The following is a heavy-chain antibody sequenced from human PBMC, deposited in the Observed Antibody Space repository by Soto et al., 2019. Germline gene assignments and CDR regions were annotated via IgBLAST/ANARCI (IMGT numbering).Heavy chain of an antibody. CDR1: GFTFSSYA. Sequence: GGSLRLSCAASGFTFSSYAMSWVRQAPGKGLEWVSAISGSGGSTYYADSVKGRFTISRDNSKNTLYLQMNSLRAEDTAVYYCAKFPSNFGYYYYYMDVWGKGTTVTVSS. V-gene: IGHV3-23*01. CDR3: AKFPSNFGYYYYYMDV. CDR2: ISGSGGST. J-gene: IGHJ6*03. D-gene: IGHD4-4*01.